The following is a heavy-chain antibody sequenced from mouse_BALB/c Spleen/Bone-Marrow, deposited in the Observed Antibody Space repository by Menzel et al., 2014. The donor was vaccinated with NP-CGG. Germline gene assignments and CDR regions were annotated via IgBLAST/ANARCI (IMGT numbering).Heavy chain of an antibody. CDR3: ARRRGYDGYYEGFDY. J-gene: IGHJ2*01. V-gene: IGHV1-18*01. CDR1: GYTFTDYN. Sequence: EVQVVESGPELVKPGASVKIPCKASGYTFTDYNMDWVRQSHGKSLEWIGDINPNNGGTIYNQKFKGKATLTVDKSSSTAYMELRSLTSEDTAVYYCARRRGYDGYYEGFDYWGQGTTLTVSS. D-gene: IGHD2-3*01. CDR2: INPNNGGT.